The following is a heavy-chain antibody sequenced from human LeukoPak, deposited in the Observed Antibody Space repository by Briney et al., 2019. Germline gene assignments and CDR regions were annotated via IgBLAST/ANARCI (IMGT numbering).Heavy chain of an antibody. CDR1: GYSFTSYW. CDR2: IYPGDSDT. CDR3: ARRGVRYCSSTSCSASDAFDI. D-gene: IGHD2-2*01. J-gene: IGHJ3*02. V-gene: IGHV5-51*01. Sequence: GESLKISCKGSGYSFTSYWIGWVRRMPGKGLEWMGIIYPGDSDTRYSPSFQGQVTISADKSISTAYLQWSSLKASDTAMYYCARRGVRYCSSTSCSASDAFDIWGQGTMVTVSS.